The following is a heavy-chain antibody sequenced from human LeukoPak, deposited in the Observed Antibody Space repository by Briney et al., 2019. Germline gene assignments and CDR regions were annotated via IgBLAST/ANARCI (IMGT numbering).Heavy chain of an antibody. CDR1: GFTFSSYS. D-gene: IGHD3-22*01. CDR2: ISSSSSTI. Sequence: GGSLRLSCAASGFTFSSYSMNWVRQAPGKGLEWVSYISSSSSTIYYADSVKGRFTISRDNAKNSLYLQMNSLRAEDTAVYYCAKRWLEYDAFDIWGQGTMVTVSS. CDR3: AKRWLEYDAFDI. V-gene: IGHV3-48*01. J-gene: IGHJ3*02.